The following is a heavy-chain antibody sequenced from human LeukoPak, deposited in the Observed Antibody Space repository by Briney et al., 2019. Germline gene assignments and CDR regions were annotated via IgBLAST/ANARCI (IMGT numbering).Heavy chain of an antibody. CDR2: IYYSGST. V-gene: IGHV4-59*01. CDR3: ARGGEWYYDILTGYY. Sequence: SETLSLTCTVSGGSISSYYWSWIRQPPGKGLEWIGYIYYSGSTNHNPSLKSRVTISVDTSKNQFSLKLSSVTAADTAVYYCARGGEWYYDILTGYYWGQGTLVTVSS. J-gene: IGHJ4*02. CDR1: GGSISSYY. D-gene: IGHD3-9*01.